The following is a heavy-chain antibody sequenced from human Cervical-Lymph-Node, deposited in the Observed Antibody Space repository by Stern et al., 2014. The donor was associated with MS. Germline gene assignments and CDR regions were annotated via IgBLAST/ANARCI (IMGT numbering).Heavy chain of an antibody. CDR3: ARGELKEGLVRGMDV. D-gene: IGHD1-26*01. Sequence: DQLVESGAEVKKPGSSVKVSCKASGGTFSSYAISWVRQAPGQGLEGRGGIIPIFGTANYAQKFQGRVTITADESTSTAYMELSSLRSEDPAVYYCARGELKEGLVRGMDVWGQGTTVTVSS. CDR2: IIPIFGTA. V-gene: IGHV1-69*01. CDR1: GGTFSSYA. J-gene: IGHJ6*02.